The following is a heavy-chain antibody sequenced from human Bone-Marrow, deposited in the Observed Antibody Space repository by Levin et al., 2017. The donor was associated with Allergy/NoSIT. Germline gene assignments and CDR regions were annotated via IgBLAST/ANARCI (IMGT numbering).Heavy chain of an antibody. V-gene: IGHV3-23*01. CDR1: GFPFSTYA. CDR3: ARDRYNWNYVLLDF. Sequence: GESLKISCAASGFPFSTYAMSWVRQTPGKGLEWVSGVSGNGGITDYADSEKGRFTISRDNSKNTVYLQMSSLRAEDTAINYCARDRYNWNYVLLDFWGQGTVVTVSS. CDR2: VSGNGGIT. D-gene: IGHD1-7*01. J-gene: IGHJ4*02.